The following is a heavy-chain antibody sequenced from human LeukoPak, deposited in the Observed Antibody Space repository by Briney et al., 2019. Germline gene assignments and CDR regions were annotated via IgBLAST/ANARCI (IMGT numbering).Heavy chain of an antibody. Sequence: PPETLSLTCTVSGGSLTIYYGSYIRQPAGKGREWISRIHTSGSTNYNPSLKSRVTMSLDTSKNQFSLNLSSVTAADTAMYYCAREFSGTSIAARVFDSWGQGTLVTVSS. CDR2: IHTSGST. V-gene: IGHV4-4*07. D-gene: IGHD6-6*01. CDR3: AREFSGTSIAARVFDS. CDR1: GGSLTIYY. J-gene: IGHJ4*02.